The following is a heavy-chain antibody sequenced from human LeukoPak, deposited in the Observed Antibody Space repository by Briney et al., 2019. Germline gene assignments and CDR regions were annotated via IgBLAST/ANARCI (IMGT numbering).Heavy chain of an antibody. CDR3: ARKTYCSGGRCNGENWFDP. CDR1: GGSISGYH. J-gene: IGHJ5*02. D-gene: IGHD2-15*01. Sequence: SETLCLTCTVTGGSISGYHWNWIRQSPGKGLEWISNSFYTGNTDYNPSLKSRVTISINTSKNEISLILRSVTAADTAVYYCARKTYCSGGRCNGENWFDPWGQGILVTVSS. CDR2: SFYTGNT. V-gene: IGHV4-59*08.